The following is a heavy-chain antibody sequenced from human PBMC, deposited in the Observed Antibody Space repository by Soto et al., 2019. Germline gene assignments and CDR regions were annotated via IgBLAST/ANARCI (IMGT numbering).Heavy chain of an antibody. CDR1: GYTFTTIF. V-gene: IGHV1-3*01. CDR3: ARGPSCGCFDF. J-gene: IGHJ4*02. Sequence: QVQLVQSGAEVKKPGASVKLSCKTSGYTFTTIFLHWLRQAPGQRLEWMGWINPANGVTMYSQKFPGSVSNTRDTSATTAYMELTSLTSADTAVYSCARGPSCGCFDFWGQGTLVTVSS. D-gene: IGHD5-12*01. CDR2: INPANGVT.